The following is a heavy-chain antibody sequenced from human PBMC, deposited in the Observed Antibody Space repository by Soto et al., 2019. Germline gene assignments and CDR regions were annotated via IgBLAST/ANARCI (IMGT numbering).Heavy chain of an antibody. CDR2: IDPSDSYT. Sequence: GESLKISCKGSGYSFTSYWISWVRQMPGKGLEWMGRIDPSDSYTNYSPSFQGHVTISADKSISTAYLQWSSLKASDTAMYYCARGYYDILTGSVFDYWGQGTLVTVSS. CDR1: GYSFTSYW. D-gene: IGHD3-9*01. CDR3: ARGYYDILTGSVFDY. J-gene: IGHJ4*02. V-gene: IGHV5-10-1*01.